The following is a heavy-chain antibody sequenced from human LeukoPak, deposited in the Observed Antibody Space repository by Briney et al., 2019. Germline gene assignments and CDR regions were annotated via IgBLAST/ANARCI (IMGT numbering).Heavy chain of an antibody. D-gene: IGHD3-22*01. CDR1: GGSISSSNYY. CDR3: ARGGGSSAYYSWFDP. Sequence: SETLSLTCTVSGGSISSSNYYWGWIRQPPGKGLEYIASVYYSGNTYYNPSFKSRITISLDTSKNQFSLKLTSVTATDTAVYYCARGGGSSAYYSWFDPWGQGILVTVSS. CDR2: VYYSGNT. J-gene: IGHJ5*02. V-gene: IGHV4-39*01.